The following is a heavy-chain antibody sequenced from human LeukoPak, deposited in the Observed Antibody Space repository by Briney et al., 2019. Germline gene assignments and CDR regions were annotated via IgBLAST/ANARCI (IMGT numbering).Heavy chain of an antibody. V-gene: IGHV3-33*01. CDR1: GFTFSSSG. CDR2: IWYDGSNR. J-gene: IGHJ4*02. D-gene: IGHD3-22*01. Sequence: QSGNSLRLSCAASGFTFSSSGMHWVRQAPGKGLEWVAVIWYDGSNRYYADPVKGRFTVSRDNSKNTLYLQMNSLRAEDTAVYYCARAKGVSTGYRPTDYWGQGTLVTVFS. CDR3: ARAKGVSTGYRPTDY.